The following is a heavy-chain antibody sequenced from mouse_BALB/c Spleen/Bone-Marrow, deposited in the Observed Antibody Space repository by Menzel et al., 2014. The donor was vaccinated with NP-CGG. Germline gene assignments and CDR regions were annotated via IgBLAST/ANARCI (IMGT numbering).Heavy chain of an antibody. D-gene: IGHD1-2*01. J-gene: IGHJ3*01. CDR1: GFDFSRYW. Sequence: EVQLVESGGGLVQPGGSLKLSCAASGFDFSRYWMSWVRQAPGKGLEWIGEINPDSNTINYTPSLKDKFIISRDNTKHSLFLQMSIVRSEDTALYYCARLGFYGAFAYWGQGTLVTVSA. CDR3: ARLGFYGAFAY. V-gene: IGHV4-1*02. CDR2: INPDSNTI.